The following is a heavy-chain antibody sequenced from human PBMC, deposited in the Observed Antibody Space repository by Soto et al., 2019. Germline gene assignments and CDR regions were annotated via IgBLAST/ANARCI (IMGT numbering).Heavy chain of an antibody. CDR1: RFTVRSFT. V-gene: IGHV3-21*01. J-gene: IGHJ5*02. D-gene: IGHD6-13*01. CDR3: TRDASRDSSARGWFDP. Sequence: GSLRLSCAASRFTVRSFTMNWVRQSPGKVLEWVSTISSNSAYIYYTDALRGRFTISRDNAKNSLHLQMNSLRAEDTAVYYCTRDASRDSSARGWFDPWGPGTLVTVSS. CDR2: ISSNSAYI.